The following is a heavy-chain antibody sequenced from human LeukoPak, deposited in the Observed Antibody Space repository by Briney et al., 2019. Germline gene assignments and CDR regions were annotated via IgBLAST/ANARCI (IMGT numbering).Heavy chain of an antibody. CDR1: GGSISSYY. CDR3: ARGDDYGDFFDY. CDR2: IYYSGST. Sequence: SEALSLTCTVSGGSISSYYWSWIRQPPGKGLEWIGYIYYSGSTNYNPSLKSRVTISVDTSKNQFSLKLSSVTAADTAVYYCARGDDYGDFFDYWGQGTLVTVSS. J-gene: IGHJ4*02. D-gene: IGHD4-17*01. V-gene: IGHV4-59*01.